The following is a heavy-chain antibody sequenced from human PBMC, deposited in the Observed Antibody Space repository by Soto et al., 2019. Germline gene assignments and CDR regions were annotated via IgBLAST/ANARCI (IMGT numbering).Heavy chain of an antibody. CDR3: ARDCTGGSFVCIY. Sequence: QVQLVQSAAEVKRPGASVKVSCKASGYTLTNYAISWVRQAPGQGPEWMGWINTYNGNSNYAQKFQGRVTMTTDTXTNTAYMELRSLTSDDTAVYYCARDCTGGSFVCIYWGQGTLVTVSS. J-gene: IGHJ4*02. CDR1: GYTLTNYA. V-gene: IGHV1-18*01. D-gene: IGHD2-15*01. CDR2: INTYNGNS.